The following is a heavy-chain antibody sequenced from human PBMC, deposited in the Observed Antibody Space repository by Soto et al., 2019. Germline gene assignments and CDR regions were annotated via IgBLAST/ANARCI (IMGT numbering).Heavy chain of an antibody. CDR3: AKDKPGTTSFDC. CDR1: GFTISSNA. D-gene: IGHD1-1*01. V-gene: IGHV3-23*01. J-gene: IGHJ4*02. CDR2: ISDRGDTT. Sequence: PGGSLRLSCAASGFTISSNAMYWVRQAPGKGLEWVSAISDRGDTTHYADSVKGRFTISRGTSKNTLYLQLNTLRADDTAVYYCAKDKPGTTSFDCWGQGTLVTVLL.